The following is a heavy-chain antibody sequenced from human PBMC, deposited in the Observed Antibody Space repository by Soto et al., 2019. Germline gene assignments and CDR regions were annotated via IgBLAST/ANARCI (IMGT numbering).Heavy chain of an antibody. Sequence: QVQLVESGGGVVQPGRSLRLSCAASGFTFSSYGMHWVRQAPGKGLEWVAVISYDGSNKYYADSVKGRFTISRDNSKNTLYLQMNSLRAEDTAVYYCAKSWGYSYGLGGENDYWGQGTLVTVSS. CDR2: ISYDGSNK. D-gene: IGHD5-18*01. CDR1: GFTFSSYG. J-gene: IGHJ4*02. V-gene: IGHV3-30*18. CDR3: AKSWGYSYGLGGENDY.